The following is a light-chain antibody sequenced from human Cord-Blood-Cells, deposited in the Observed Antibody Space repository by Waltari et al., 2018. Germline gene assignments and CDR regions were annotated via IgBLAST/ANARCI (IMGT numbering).Light chain of an antibody. CDR1: SRDVGSYNL. CDR3: CSYAGSSTWV. V-gene: IGLV2-23*01. Sequence: QSALTPPASVSGSSGESITISCTGTSRDVGSYNLVSWYQQHPGKAPKLMIYECSKRPSGVSNRCSGSKSGNTASLTISGLQAEDEADYYCCSYAGSSTWVFGGGTKLTVL. J-gene: IGLJ3*02. CDR2: ECS.